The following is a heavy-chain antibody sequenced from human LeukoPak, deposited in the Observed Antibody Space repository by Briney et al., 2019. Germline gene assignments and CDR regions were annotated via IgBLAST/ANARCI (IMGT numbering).Heavy chain of an antibody. V-gene: IGHV3-30-3*01. D-gene: IGHD6-13*01. CDR2: ISYDGSNK. CDR1: GFTFSSYA. J-gene: IGHJ4*02. Sequence: GGSLRLSCAASGFTFSSYAMHWVCQAAGKGLEWVAVISYDGSNKYYADSVKGRFTISRDNSKNTLYLQMNSLRAEDTAVYYCARDLNQRSSSPLDYWGQGTLVTVSS. CDR3: ARDLNQRSSSPLDY.